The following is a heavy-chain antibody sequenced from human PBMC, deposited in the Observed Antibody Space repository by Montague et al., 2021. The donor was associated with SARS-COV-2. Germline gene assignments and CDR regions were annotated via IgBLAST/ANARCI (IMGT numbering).Heavy chain of an antibody. J-gene: IGHJ6*02. CDR3: ARHTSYDYSKDLYYYYYYGMDV. CDR2: IYNSEGA. Sequence: SETLSLTCTVSGGSISSGNYYWSWIRQPPGKGLEWIGCIYNSEGAEENRTIKSRLTISVCTSKNQFSLKLSYVTAADTAVYYCARHTSYDYSKDLYYYYYYGMDVWGQGTTVTVSS. D-gene: IGHD4-11*01. V-gene: IGHV4-39*01. CDR1: GGSISSGNYY.